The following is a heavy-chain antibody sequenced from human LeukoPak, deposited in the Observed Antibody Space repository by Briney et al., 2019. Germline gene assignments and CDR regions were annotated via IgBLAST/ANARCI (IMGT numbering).Heavy chain of an antibody. CDR3: ARDVYYYGSGSYGTWFDP. D-gene: IGHD3-10*01. CDR2: IYTSGST. Sequence: PSETLSLTCTVSGGSISSYYWSWIRQPAGKGLEWIGRIYTSGSTNYNPSLKGRVTMSVDTSKNQFSLKLSSVTAADTAVYYCARDVYYYGSGSYGTWFDPWGQGTLVTVSS. J-gene: IGHJ5*02. V-gene: IGHV4-4*07. CDR1: GGSISSYY.